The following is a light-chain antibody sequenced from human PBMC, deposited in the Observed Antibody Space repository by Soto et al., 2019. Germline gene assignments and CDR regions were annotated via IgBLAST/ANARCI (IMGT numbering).Light chain of an antibody. CDR2: DNN. V-gene: IGLV1-51*01. CDR3: GTWDSSLSAVV. Sequence: QSVLTQPPSAFAAPGQKVTISCSGSSSNIGNNYVSWYQQLPGTAPTLLIYDNNKRPSGIPDRFSGSKSGTSATLGITGLQTGDEADYYCGTWDSSLSAVVFGGGTKLTVL. J-gene: IGLJ2*01. CDR1: SSNIGNNY.